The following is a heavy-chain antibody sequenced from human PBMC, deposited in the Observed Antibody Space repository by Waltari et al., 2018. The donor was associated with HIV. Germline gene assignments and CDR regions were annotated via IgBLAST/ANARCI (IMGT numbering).Heavy chain of an antibody. CDR3: ARQHGRPADV. CDR2: MYYSGNT. CDR1: GDSIISTAYY. J-gene: IGHJ6*02. D-gene: IGHD2-8*01. V-gene: IGHV4-39*01. Sequence: QLQLQESGPGLVKPSETLSLTCIVSGDSIISTAYYWAWFRQAPGEGLEWIGSMYYSGNTYDNPSLKSRITMSVDTSNNQFSLGLTSVTAADTAVYYCARQHGRPADVWGQGTTVTVSS.